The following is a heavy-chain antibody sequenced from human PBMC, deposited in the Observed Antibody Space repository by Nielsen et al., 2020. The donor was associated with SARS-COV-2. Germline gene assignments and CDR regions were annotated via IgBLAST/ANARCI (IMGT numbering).Heavy chain of an antibody. J-gene: IGHJ6*02. CDR1: GYTFTSYD. CDR3: ASGAVAGYYYGMDV. Sequence: ASVKVSCKASGYTFTSYDINWVRQATGQGLEWMGWMNPNSGNTGYAQKFQGRVTMTRNTSISTAYMELSSLRSEDTAVYYCASGAVAGYYYGMDVWGQGTTVTASS. V-gene: IGHV1-8*01. D-gene: IGHD6-19*01. CDR2: MNPNSGNT.